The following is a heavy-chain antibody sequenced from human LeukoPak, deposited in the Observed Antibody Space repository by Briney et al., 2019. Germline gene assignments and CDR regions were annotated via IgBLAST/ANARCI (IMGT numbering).Heavy chain of an antibody. J-gene: IGHJ5*02. CDR2: INPNSGGT. V-gene: IGHV1-2*02. D-gene: IGHD4-17*01. CDR1: GYTFTGYY. Sequence: ASVKVSCKASGYTFTGYYMHWVRQAPGQGLEWTGWINPNSGGTNYAQKFQGRATMTRDTSISTAYMELSRLRSDDTAVYYCARAPNGDYGGFNWFDPWGQGTLVTVSS. CDR3: ARAPNGDYGGFNWFDP.